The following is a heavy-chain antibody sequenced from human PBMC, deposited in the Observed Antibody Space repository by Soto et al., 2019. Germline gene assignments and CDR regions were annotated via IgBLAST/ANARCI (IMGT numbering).Heavy chain of an antibody. V-gene: IGHV4-31*03. D-gene: IGHD1-26*01. CDR3: ARALAATHNDY. CDR2: IYYSGSS. J-gene: IGHJ4*02. Sequence: QVQLQESGPGRVKPSQTLSLTCTVSGGSISGGGYYWSWIRQHPGKGRGWSGCIYYSGSSYYNPSLQRRVTVSVNESKKHFPQKLRSVTAADTAVYYCARALAATHNDYWGQGTLVTVS. CDR1: GGSISGGGYY.